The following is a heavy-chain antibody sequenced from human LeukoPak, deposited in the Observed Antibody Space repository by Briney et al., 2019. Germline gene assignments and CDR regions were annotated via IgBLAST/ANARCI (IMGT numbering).Heavy chain of an antibody. Sequence: PGGSLRLSCAASGFTFSNYGMHWLRQTPGKGLEWVAFLSYDGSNKYYADSVKGRFTIYRDNSKNTVYLQMDSLRAEDTAVYYCAKGYGSGSLSSDYWGQGTPVTVSS. V-gene: IGHV3-30*18. D-gene: IGHD3-10*01. CDR1: GFTFSNYG. CDR3: AKGYGSGSLSSDY. J-gene: IGHJ4*02. CDR2: LSYDGSNK.